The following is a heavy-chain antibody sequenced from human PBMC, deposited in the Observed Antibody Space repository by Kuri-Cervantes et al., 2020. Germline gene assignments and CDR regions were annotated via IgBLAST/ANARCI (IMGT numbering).Heavy chain of an antibody. Sequence: SETLSLTCTVSGGSVSSGSYYWSWIRQPPGKGLEWIGYIYYSGSTNYNPSLKSRVTISVDTSKNQFSLKLSSVTAADTAVYYCARAEYSSGWYVYFDYWGQGTLVTVSS. J-gene: IGHJ4*02. CDR2: IYYSGST. CDR1: GGSVSSGSYY. D-gene: IGHD6-19*01. V-gene: IGHV4-61*01. CDR3: ARAEYSSGWYVYFDY.